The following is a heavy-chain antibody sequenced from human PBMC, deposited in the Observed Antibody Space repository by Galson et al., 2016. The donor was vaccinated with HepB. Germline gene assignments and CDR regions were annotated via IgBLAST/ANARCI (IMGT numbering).Heavy chain of an antibody. CDR3: ARGGSTGYY. CDR1: GFTFSSHW. J-gene: IGHJ4*02. D-gene: IGHD6-19*01. V-gene: IGHV3-21*01. CDR2: ISSTSIYI. Sequence: SLRLSCAASGFTFSSHWMHWVRQAPGKGLEWVSSISSTSIYIYYAESVKGRFTISRDNAKNSLHLQMNSLRAEDTAVYYCARGGSTGYYWGQGSLVTVSS.